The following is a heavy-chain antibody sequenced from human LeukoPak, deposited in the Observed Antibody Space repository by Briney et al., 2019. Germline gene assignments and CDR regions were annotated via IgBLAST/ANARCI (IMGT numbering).Heavy chain of an antibody. V-gene: IGHV1-69*13. CDR2: IIPIFGTA. Sequence: SVKVSCKASGGTFSSYAISWVRQAPGQGLEWMGGIIPIFGTANYAQKFQGRVTITADESTSTAYMELSSLRSEDTAVYYCARDGFDCSGGSCYAEYYYYGMDVWGQGTTVTVSS. J-gene: IGHJ6*02. CDR3: ARDGFDCSGGSCYAEYYYYGMDV. D-gene: IGHD2-15*01. CDR1: GGTFSSYA.